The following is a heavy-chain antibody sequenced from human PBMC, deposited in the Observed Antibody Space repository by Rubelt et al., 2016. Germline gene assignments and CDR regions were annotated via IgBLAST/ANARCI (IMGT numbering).Heavy chain of an antibody. CDR3: ARQLYSGSYYIDY. CDR2: IYYSGTT. Sequence: QLQLLESGPGLVRPSETLSLTCSVSGGSISSSNYYWGWVRRPPGKGLEWIGSIYYSGTTYYNPSLESRVTMSVDTSKNQFSLRLSSVTAADTARYYGARQLYSGSYYIDYWGQGTLVTVSS. J-gene: IGHJ4*02. CDR1: GGSISSSNYY. V-gene: IGHV4-39*01. D-gene: IGHD1-26*01.